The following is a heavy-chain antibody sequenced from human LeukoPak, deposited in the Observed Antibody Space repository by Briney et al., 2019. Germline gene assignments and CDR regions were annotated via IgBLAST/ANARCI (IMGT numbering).Heavy chain of an antibody. J-gene: IGHJ4*02. Sequence: TGGSLRLSCAASGFTVSSNYMSWVRQAPGKGLEWVSVIYSGGSTYYADSVKGRFTISRDNSKNTLYLQMNSLRAEDTAVYYCARGLMVRGVLFDDWGQGTLVTVSS. CDR2: IYSGGST. CDR3: ARGLMVRGVLFDD. CDR1: GFTVSSNY. V-gene: IGHV3-53*01. D-gene: IGHD3-10*01.